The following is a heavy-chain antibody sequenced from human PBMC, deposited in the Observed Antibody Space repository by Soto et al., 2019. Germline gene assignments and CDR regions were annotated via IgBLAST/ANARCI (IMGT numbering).Heavy chain of an antibody. CDR3: ARGTATTCYNCYYYGLDV. J-gene: IGHJ6*02. Sequence: ASVKVSCKASGHTFTGYYIHWVRQVPGLGLQWLGWINPNSGATNYAQRFQGRVTMTRDTSISAAYLDLSSIKSDDTATYYCARGTATTCYNCYYYGLDVWGQGTTVTV. CDR1: GHTFTGYY. V-gene: IGHV1-2*02. D-gene: IGHD2-2*01. CDR2: INPNSGAT.